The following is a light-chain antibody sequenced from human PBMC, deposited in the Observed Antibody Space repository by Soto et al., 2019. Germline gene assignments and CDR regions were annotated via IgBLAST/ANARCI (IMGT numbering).Light chain of an antibody. CDR2: GAS. Sequence: EIVMTQSPATLSVSPGERATLSCRASQSVSSNLAWHQQKPGHAPRLLIYGASTRATGIPARFSGSGSGTEFTLTISSLQSEDFAVYSCQQYNNWPETFGQGTKVDIK. V-gene: IGKV3-15*01. CDR1: QSVSSN. J-gene: IGKJ1*01. CDR3: QQYNNWPET.